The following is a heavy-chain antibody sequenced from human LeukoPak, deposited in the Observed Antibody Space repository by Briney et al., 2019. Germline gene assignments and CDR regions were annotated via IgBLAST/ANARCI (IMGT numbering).Heavy chain of an antibody. CDR1: GFTFSSYG. J-gene: IGHJ4*02. V-gene: IGHV3-30*18. CDR2: ISYDGSNK. Sequence: GGSLRHSCAASGFTFSSYGMHWVRQAPGKGLEWVAVISYDGSNKYYADSVKGRFTISRDNSKNTLYLQMNSLRAEDTAVYYCAKDRATTVVRYDYWGQGTLVTVSS. D-gene: IGHD4-17*01. CDR3: AKDRATTVVRYDY.